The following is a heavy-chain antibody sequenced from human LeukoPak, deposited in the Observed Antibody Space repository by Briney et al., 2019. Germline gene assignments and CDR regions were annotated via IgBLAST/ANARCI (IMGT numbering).Heavy chain of an antibody. CDR3: AKDGYGSGSYFSVYFDY. J-gene: IGHJ4*02. V-gene: IGHV3-74*01. D-gene: IGHD3-10*01. Sequence: GGSLRLSCAASGFTFTTSWMHWFRQAPGKGLVWVSRIESDGTSTTYADSVKGRFTISRDNSKNTLYLQMNSLRAEDTAVYYCAKDGYGSGSYFSVYFDYWGQGTLVTVSS. CDR2: IESDGTST. CDR1: GFTFTTSW.